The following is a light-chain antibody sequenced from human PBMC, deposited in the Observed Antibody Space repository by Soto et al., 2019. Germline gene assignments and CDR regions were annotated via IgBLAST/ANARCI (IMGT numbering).Light chain of an antibody. J-gene: IGKJ4*01. CDR3: QQRSNWPPT. CDR2: DAS. V-gene: IGKV3-11*01. CDR1: QSVSSY. Sequence: EIVLTQSPATLSLSPGERATLSCRASQSVSSYLAWYQQKPGQAPRLLIYDASNRATVIPARFSGSGSGTDFTLTITSLEPEDVAVDYCQQRSNWPPTFGGGTKVEIK.